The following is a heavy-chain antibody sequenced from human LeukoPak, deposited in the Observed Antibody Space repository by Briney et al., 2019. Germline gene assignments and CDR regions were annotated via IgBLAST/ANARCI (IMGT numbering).Heavy chain of an antibody. Sequence: PGGSLRLSCAASGFTFSSCGLHWVRQAPGKGLEWVAFIRCDGNSENYAEFVKGRFAISRDNSKNTLHLQMNSLTVEDTAVYYCAKDLGYWGQGTLATVSS. CDR3: AKDLGY. V-gene: IGHV3-30*02. CDR2: IRCDGNSE. CDR1: GFTFSSCG. J-gene: IGHJ4*02.